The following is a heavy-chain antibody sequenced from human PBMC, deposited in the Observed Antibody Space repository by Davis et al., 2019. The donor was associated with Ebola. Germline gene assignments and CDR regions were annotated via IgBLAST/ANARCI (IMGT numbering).Heavy chain of an antibody. CDR3: ARGGSPTYGSGSYWFDY. J-gene: IGHJ4*02. V-gene: IGHV4-59*01. D-gene: IGHD3-10*01. CDR1: GGSISSYY. Sequence: PSETLSLTCTVSGGSISSYYWSWIRQPPGKGLEWIGYIYYSGSTNYNPSLKSRVTISVDTSKNQFSLKLSSVTAADTAVYYCARGGSPTYGSGSYWFDYWGQGTLVTVSS. CDR2: IYYSGST.